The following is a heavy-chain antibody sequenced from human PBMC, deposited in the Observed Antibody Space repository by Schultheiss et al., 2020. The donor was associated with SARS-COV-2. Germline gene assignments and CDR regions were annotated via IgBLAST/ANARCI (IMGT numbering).Heavy chain of an antibody. CDR1: GGSISSYY. D-gene: IGHD4-11*01. V-gene: IGHV4-59*06. J-gene: IGHJ6*02. Sequence: SETLSLTCTVSGGSISSYYWSWIRQPAGKGLEWIGYIYYSGSTYYNPSLKSRVTISVDTSKNQFSLKLSSVTAADTAVYYCAREGRVEDYRLRYYYYYGMDVWGQGTTVTVSS. CDR2: IYYSGST. CDR3: AREGRVEDYRLRYYYYYGMDV.